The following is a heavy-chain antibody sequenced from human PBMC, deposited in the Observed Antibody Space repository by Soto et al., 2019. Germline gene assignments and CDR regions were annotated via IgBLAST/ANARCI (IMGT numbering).Heavy chain of an antibody. CDR1: GFTFNNFA. D-gene: IGHD3-22*01. CDR2: ISSSSTYI. Sequence: PGGSLRLSCAASGFTFNNFAMNWVRQVPGKGLEWVSSISSSSTYIYYADSLKGRFTISRDNAKNSLYLEMNSLRAEDTAVYYCARQYHFDSSGYYDYFQHWGQGTLVTVSS. J-gene: IGHJ1*01. V-gene: IGHV3-21*01. CDR3: ARQYHFDSSGYYDYFQH.